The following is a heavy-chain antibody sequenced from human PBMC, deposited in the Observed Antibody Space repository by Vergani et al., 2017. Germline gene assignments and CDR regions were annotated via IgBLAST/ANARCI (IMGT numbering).Heavy chain of an antibody. J-gene: IGHJ6*03. Sequence: QVQLQQWGAGLLKPSETLSLTCAVYGGSFSGYYWSWIRQPPGKGLEWIGEINHSGSTNYNPSLKSRVTISVDPSKNQFSLKLSSVTAADTAVYYCARGGVWFGSYYYYYMDVWGKGTTVTVSS. CDR1: GGSFSGYY. CDR3: ARGGVWFGSYYYYYMDV. D-gene: IGHD3-10*01. CDR2: INHSGST. V-gene: IGHV4-34*01.